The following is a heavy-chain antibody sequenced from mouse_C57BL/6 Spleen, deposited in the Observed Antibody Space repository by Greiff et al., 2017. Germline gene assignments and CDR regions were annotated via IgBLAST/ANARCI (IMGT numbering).Heavy chain of an antibody. CDR3: ARRGAYNYDIFDY. Sequence: QVQLQQSGAELVKPGASVKISCKASGYAFSSYWMNWVKQRPGKGLEWIGQIYPGDGDTNYNGKFKGKATLTADKSSSTAYMQLSSLTSEDSAVYFCARRGAYNYDIFDYWGQGTTLTVSS. V-gene: IGHV1-80*01. J-gene: IGHJ2*01. CDR1: GYAFSSYW. D-gene: IGHD2-12*01. CDR2: IYPGDGDT.